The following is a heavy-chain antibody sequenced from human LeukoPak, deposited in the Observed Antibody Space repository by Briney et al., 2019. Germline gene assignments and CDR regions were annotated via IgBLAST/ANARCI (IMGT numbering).Heavy chain of an antibody. Sequence: PSETLSLTCTVSGGSIGSSSDYWGWIRQSPGKGLEWIGSIYYDGNTYYNPSLKSRVIIPLDTSQKQFFLTPNSVTAADTAGFYCARHWFGNSGNCHYYGMDVWGQGTTVTVSS. V-gene: IGHV4-39*01. CDR2: IYYDGNT. D-gene: IGHD2/OR15-2a*01. CDR1: GGSIGSSSDY. CDR3: ARHWFGNSGNCHYYGMDV. J-gene: IGHJ6*02.